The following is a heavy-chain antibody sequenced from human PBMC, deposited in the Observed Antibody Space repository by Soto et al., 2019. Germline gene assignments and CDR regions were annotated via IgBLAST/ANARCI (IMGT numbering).Heavy chain of an antibody. CDR3: ARDYLKWWRYCSSTSCYWFDP. CDR2: INPNSGGT. CDR1: GYTFTGYY. J-gene: IGHJ5*02. D-gene: IGHD2-2*01. Sequence: ASVKVSCKASGYTFTGYYMHWVRQAPGQGLEWMGWINPNSGGTNYAQKFQGRVTMTRDTSISTAYMELSRLRSDDTAVYYCARDYLKWWRYCSSTSCYWFDPWGQGTLVTVSS. V-gene: IGHV1-2*02.